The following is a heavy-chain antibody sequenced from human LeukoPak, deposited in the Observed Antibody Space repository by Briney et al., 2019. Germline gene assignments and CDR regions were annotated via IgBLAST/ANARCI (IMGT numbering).Heavy chain of an antibody. Sequence: PGRSLRLSCAASGFTFSSYGMHWVRQAPGKGLEWVANIKQDGSEKYYVDSVKGRFTISRDNAKNSLYLQMSSLRVEDTAVYYCARDGAPDAHCSSTSCAIRWGQGTLVTVSS. CDR3: ARDGAPDAHCSSTSCAIR. V-gene: IGHV3-7*01. CDR2: IKQDGSEK. D-gene: IGHD2-2*01. J-gene: IGHJ4*02. CDR1: GFTFSSYG.